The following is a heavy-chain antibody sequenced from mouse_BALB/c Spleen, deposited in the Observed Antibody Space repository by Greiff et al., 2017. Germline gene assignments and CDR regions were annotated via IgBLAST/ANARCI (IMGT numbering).Heavy chain of an antibody. CDR3: NAWGGNYFPFDY. CDR1: GFNIKDYY. V-gene: IGHV14-4*02. D-gene: IGHD2-1*01. J-gene: IGHJ2*01. Sequence: DVQLQESGAELVRSGASVKLSCTASGFNIKDYYMHWVKQRPEQGLEWIGWIDPENGDTEYAPKFQGKATMTADTSSNTAYLQLSSLTSEATAVNYCNAWGGNYFPFDYWGQGTTLTVSS. CDR2: IDPENGDT.